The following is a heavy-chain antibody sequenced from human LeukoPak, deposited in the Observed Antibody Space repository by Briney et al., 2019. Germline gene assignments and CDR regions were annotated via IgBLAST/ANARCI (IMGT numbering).Heavy chain of an antibody. CDR1: GFTFSSYW. J-gene: IGHJ4*02. CDR2: IKQDGSEK. Sequence: PGGSLRLSCAASGFTFSSYWMSWVRQAPGKGLEWVANIKQDGSEKYYVDSVKGRFTISRDNAKNSLYLQMNSLRAEDTAVYYCARPKCGGSCYRTQPYYFDYRGQGTLVTVSS. D-gene: IGHD2-15*01. CDR3: ARPKCGGSCYRTQPYYFDY. V-gene: IGHV3-7*01.